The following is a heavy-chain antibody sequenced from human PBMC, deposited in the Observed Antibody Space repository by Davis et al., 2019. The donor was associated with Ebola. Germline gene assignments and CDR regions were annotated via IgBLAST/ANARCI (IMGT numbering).Heavy chain of an antibody. CDR1: GYTFINND. CDR2: MNPNSGNT. J-gene: IGHJ5*02. Sequence: AASVKVSCKASGYTFINNDINWVRQATGQGLEWMGWMNPNSGNTGYAQKFQGRVTMTRNTSISTAYMELSSLRSEDTAVYYCARGRRLGVLRWFDPWGQGTLVTVSS. V-gene: IGHV1-8*01. CDR3: ARGRRLGVLRWFDP. D-gene: IGHD2-2*01.